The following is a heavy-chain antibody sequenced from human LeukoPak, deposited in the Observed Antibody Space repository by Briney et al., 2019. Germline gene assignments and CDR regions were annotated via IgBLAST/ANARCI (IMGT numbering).Heavy chain of an antibody. J-gene: IGHJ4*02. Sequence: ASVKVSCKASGYTFTSYGIRWVRPAPGQGLEWMGWISAYNGNTNYAQKLQGRVTKTTDTSTSTAYMEPRSLRSEDTDVYSCARVLYYYDSSGYVYYFDYWGQGALVTVSS. CDR1: GYTFTSYG. CDR3: ARVLYYYDSSGYVYYFDY. D-gene: IGHD3-22*01. V-gene: IGHV1-18*01. CDR2: ISAYNGNT.